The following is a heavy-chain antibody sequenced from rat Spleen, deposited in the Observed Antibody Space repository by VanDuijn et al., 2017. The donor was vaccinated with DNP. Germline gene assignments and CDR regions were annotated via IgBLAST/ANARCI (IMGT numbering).Heavy chain of an antibody. D-gene: IGHD3-1*01. J-gene: IGHJ1*01. CDR3: ATSPSRDWFFDF. CDR2: INSAGNT. Sequence: EAQLQESGPGLVKPSQSLSLTCSVTGYSIISSYKWNWIRKFPGNKLEWMGNINSAGNTDYNPSLKSRISITRHTSKNQFFLQLNSLTTEDTATYCCATSPSRDWFFDFWGPGTMVTVSS. V-gene: IGHV3-3*01. CDR1: GYSIISSYK.